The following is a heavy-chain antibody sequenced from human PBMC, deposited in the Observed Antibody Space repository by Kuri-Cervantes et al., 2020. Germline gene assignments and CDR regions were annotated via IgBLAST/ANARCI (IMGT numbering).Heavy chain of an antibody. CDR3: ARGRTGKRYYYYYYMDV. D-gene: IGHD1-14*01. V-gene: IGHV4-34*01. CDR1: GGSIINHY. Sequence: SETLSLTCTVSGGSIINHYWSWIRQPPGKGLEWIGEINHSGSTNYNPSLKSRVTISVDTSKNQFSLKLSSVTAADTAVYYCARGRTGKRYYYYYYMDVWGKGTTVTVSS. CDR2: INHSGST. J-gene: IGHJ6*03.